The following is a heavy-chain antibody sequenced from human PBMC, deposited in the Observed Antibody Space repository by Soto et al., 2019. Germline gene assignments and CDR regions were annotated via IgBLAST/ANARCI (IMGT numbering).Heavy chain of an antibody. D-gene: IGHD3-22*01. Sequence: EVQLLESGGGLVQPGGSLRLSCAASGFTFSSYAMSWVRQAPGKGLEWVSTISANGGTTYYADSVKGRFTISRDNSKNTLYLQMNSMRAEDTAGHYCAHQGRGSGYYYWGQGTLVTVSS. V-gene: IGHV3-23*01. CDR1: GFTFSSYA. J-gene: IGHJ4*02. CDR3: AHQGRGSGYYY. CDR2: ISANGGTT.